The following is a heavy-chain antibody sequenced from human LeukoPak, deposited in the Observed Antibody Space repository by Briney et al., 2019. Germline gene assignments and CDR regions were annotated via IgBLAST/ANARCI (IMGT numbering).Heavy chain of an antibody. D-gene: IGHD2-15*01. V-gene: IGHV3-7*01. J-gene: IGHJ5*02. CDR2: ISGDGSEK. CDR1: GFTFSTYW. Sequence: GGSLRLSCAASGFTFSTYWMSWVRQAPEKGLEWVAIISGDGSEKYYVDSVKGRFAISRDNAKNSLYLQMNSLRVEDTAVYSCARETLRWQGDPWGQGTLVTVSS. CDR3: ARETLRWQGDP.